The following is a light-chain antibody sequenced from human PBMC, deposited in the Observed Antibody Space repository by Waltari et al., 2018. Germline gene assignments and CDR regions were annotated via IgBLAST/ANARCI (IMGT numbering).Light chain of an antibody. CDR1: SSDVGGYNY. J-gene: IGLJ3*02. V-gene: IGLV2-14*03. Sequence: HSALAQPASVSGSPGQSITIPCTGTSSDVGGYNYVPCYQQPPCKAPRLMIYDVNNRPSGVSNRFSGSKSDNTASLTISGLQAEDEADYYCSSFTRTNSWVFGGGTKLTVL. CDR2: DVN. CDR3: SSFTRTNSWV.